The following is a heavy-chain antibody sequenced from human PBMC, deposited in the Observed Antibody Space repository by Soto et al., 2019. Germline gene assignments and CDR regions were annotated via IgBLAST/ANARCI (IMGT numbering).Heavy chain of an antibody. CDR2: IYYSGST. CDR1: GGSISSGGYY. V-gene: IGHV4-31*03. CDR3: ARAISNWNHGHRLAP. J-gene: IGHJ5*02. D-gene: IGHD1-20*01. Sequence: PSETLSLTCTVSGGSISSGGYYWSWIRQHPGKGLEWIGYIYYSGSTYYNPSLKSRVTISVDTSKNQFSLKLSSVTAADTAVYYCARAISNWNHGHRLAPWGQGTLVTVSS.